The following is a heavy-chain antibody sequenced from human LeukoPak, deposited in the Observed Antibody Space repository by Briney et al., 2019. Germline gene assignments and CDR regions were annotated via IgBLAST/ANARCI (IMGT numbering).Heavy chain of an antibody. CDR2: ISESGGST. J-gene: IGHJ4*02. CDR1: AFTFRSYA. Sequence: GGSLRLSFAASAFTFRSYAMIWVGQATGKGRDWVAGISESGGSTYYSDSAKGRFTISRDNSNNTLYLQMNSLRAEDTAVYYCAKGAAPRGYTYVANWGQGTLVTVSS. D-gene: IGHD5-18*01. CDR3: AKGAAPRGYTYVAN. V-gene: IGHV3-23*01.